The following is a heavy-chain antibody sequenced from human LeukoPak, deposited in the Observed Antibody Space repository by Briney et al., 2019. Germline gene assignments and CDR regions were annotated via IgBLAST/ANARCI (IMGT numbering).Heavy chain of an antibody. Sequence: GGSLRLPCAASGFTFSSYWMHWVRQAPGKGLVWVSRINSDGSSTGYAASVRGRFTISRDNAKNTLYLQMNSLRAEDTAVYYCAGEVGWEGMDVWGQGTTVTVSS. J-gene: IGHJ6*02. CDR2: INSDGSST. V-gene: IGHV3-74*01. D-gene: IGHD1-26*01. CDR3: AGEVGWEGMDV. CDR1: GFTFSSYW.